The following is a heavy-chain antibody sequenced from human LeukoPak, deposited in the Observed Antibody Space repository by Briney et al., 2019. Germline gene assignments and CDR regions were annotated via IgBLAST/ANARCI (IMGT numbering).Heavy chain of an antibody. CDR2: INPNSGGT. CDR3: ARGDYGSGSYIYYYYYGMDV. CDR1: GGTFSSYA. D-gene: IGHD3-10*01. Sequence: GASVKVSCKASGGTFSSYAISWVRQAPGQGLEWMGWINPNSGGTNYAQKFQGRVTMTRNTSISTAYMELSSLRSEDTAVYYCARGDYGSGSYIYYYYYGMDVWGQGTTVTVSS. J-gene: IGHJ6*02. V-gene: IGHV1-8*02.